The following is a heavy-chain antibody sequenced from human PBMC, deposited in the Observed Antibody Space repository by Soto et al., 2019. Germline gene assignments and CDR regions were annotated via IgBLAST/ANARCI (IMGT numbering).Heavy chain of an antibody. CDR2: FRSGGDDGTT. J-gene: IGHJ4*02. CDR3: AKKVNSGPGSQYFDY. CDR1: GFTFSSYS. Sequence: PGGSLRLSCAASGFTFSSYSMSWVRQAPGKGLEWVSGFRSGGDDGTTYYADSVKGRFTISRDNSKNTLFLQMNSLRAEDTAIYYCAKKVNSGPGSQYFDYWGQGTLVTVS. D-gene: IGHD3-10*01. V-gene: IGHV3-23*01.